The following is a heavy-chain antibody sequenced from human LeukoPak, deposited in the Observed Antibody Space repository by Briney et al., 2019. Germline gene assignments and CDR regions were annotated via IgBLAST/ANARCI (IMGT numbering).Heavy chain of an antibody. J-gene: IGHJ5*02. CDR3: ARGYYDSWSGYRTSDFWFDP. Sequence: ASVKVSCKASGYTFTSYDIDWVRQATGQGLEWMGWMNPNSGNTGYAQKFQGRVTITRNTSISTAYMELSSLRSEDTAVCYCARGYYDSWSGYRTSDFWFDPWGQGTLVTVSS. CDR1: GYTFTSYD. D-gene: IGHD3-3*01. V-gene: IGHV1-8*03. CDR2: MNPNSGNT.